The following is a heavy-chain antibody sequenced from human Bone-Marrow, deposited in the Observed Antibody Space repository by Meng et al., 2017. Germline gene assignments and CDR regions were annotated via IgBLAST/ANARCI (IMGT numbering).Heavy chain of an antibody. CDR2: IWYDGSNK. D-gene: IGHD3-10*01. CDR3: ARGYGSGSYSPLDY. CDR1: GFTFSSYG. V-gene: IGHV3-33*01. Sequence: QVQLVESGGGVVQPGRCLRLSCAASGFTFSSYGMHWVRQAPGKGLEWVAVIWYDGSNKYYADSVKGRFTISRDNFKNTLYLQMNSLRAEDTAVYYCARGYGSGSYSPLDYWGQGTLVTVSS. J-gene: IGHJ4*02.